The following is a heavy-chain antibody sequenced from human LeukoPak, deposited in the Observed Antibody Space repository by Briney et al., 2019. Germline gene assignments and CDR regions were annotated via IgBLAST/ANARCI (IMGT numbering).Heavy chain of an antibody. CDR3: ARSRGWGSANDRFSMDFDF. CDR2: IYYTGST. Sequence: SETLSLTCTVSGGSVSNGNYYWSWLRQPPGKALEWIGYIYYTGSTNYNPSLEGRVTISVDTSKNQFSVKLSSVTAADTAVYYCARSRGWGSANDRFSMDFDFWGQGTLVTVSS. CDR1: GGSVSNGNYY. J-gene: IGHJ4*02. D-gene: IGHD2/OR15-2a*01. V-gene: IGHV4-61*01.